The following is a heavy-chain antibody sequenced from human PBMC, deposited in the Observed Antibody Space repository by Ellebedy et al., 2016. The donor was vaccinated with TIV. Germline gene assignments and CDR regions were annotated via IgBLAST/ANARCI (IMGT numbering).Heavy chain of an antibody. CDR2: IFSNAKE. CDR1: GFSLANIIMG. D-gene: IGHD2-21*02. J-gene: IGHJ4*02. CDR3: ARALYKCGGDCSYNFDY. V-gene: IGHV2-26*01. Sequence: GPTLVKPKETLTLTCTVSGFSLANIIMGVSWIRQPPGKALEWLAHIFSNAKESYSSSLRSRLSISKETSKSQVVLTMTNVDPVDTATYYCARALYKCGGDCSYNFDYWGQGAVVTVSS.